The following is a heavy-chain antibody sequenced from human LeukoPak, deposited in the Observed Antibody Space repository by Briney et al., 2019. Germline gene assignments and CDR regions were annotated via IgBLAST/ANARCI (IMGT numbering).Heavy chain of an antibody. V-gene: IGHV4-38-2*02. J-gene: IGHJ4*02. Sequence: SETLSLTCAVSGYSISSGYYWGWIRQPPGKGLEWIGSMYHSGNTYNNPSLKSRVTISLDTSKNQFSLNLSSVTAADTAVYYCAREISSGSYFGYWGQGTLVTVSS. CDR1: GYSISSGYY. D-gene: IGHD1-26*01. CDR3: AREISSGSYFGY. CDR2: MYHSGNT.